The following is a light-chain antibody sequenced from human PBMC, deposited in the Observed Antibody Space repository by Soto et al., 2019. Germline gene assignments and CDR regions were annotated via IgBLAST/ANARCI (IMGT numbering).Light chain of an antibody. CDR2: DAS. CDR3: QQYNTWPLT. V-gene: IGKV3-15*01. Sequence: ETVMTQSPATLSVSPGERPTLSCRASQSVSSNLAWYQQKPGQAPRLHIYDASTRATGIPARFSGSGSGTEFTLTISSLQSEDFAVYYCQQYNTWPLTFGPGTKVDIK. J-gene: IGKJ3*01. CDR1: QSVSSN.